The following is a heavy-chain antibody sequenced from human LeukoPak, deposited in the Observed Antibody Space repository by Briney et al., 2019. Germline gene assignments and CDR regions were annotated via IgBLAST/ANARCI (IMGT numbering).Heavy chain of an antibody. CDR1: GFIFSTYN. CDR3: ARESGRYYSFDF. J-gene: IGHJ4*02. Sequence: GGSLRLSCAASGFIFSTYNMNWVRQAPGKGLEWVSYMSSGTTTRYYADSVEGRFTISRDNAKNSLYLQMNSLRAEDTAVYYCARESGRYYSFDFWGQGTLVTVSS. V-gene: IGHV3-48*04. CDR2: MSSGTTTR. D-gene: IGHD1-26*01.